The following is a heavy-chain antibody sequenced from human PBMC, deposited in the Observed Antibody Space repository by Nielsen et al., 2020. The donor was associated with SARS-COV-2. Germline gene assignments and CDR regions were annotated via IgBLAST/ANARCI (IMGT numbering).Heavy chain of an antibody. CDR3: ARDRLQARWFDP. CDR1: GGSFSGYY. CDR2: INHSGST. Sequence: SETLSLTCAVYGGSFSGYYWSWIRQPPGKGLEWIGEINHSGSTNYNPSLKSRVTISVDTSKNQFSLKLSSVTAADTAVYYCARDRLQARWFDPWGQGTLVIVSS. J-gene: IGHJ5*02. V-gene: IGHV4-34*01.